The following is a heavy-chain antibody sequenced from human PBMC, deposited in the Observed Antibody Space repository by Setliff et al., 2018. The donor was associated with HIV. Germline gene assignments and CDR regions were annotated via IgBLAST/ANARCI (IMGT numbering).Heavy chain of an antibody. J-gene: IGHJ4*02. CDR2: ITNKATGYII. V-gene: IGHV3-72*01. CDR1: GFTLSDHY. D-gene: IGHD3-3*01. Sequence: GGSLRLSCAASGFTLSDHYIDWVRQAPGKGLEWVGRITNKATGYIIDYATSVQGRFTISRDDSKDSLFLQMNNLKTEDSAVYYCTRNQGSSFGHGFDYWGRGTLVTVSS. CDR3: TRNQGSSFGHGFDY.